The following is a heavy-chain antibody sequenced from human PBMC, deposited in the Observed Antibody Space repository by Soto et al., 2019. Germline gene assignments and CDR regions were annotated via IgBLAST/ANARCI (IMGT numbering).Heavy chain of an antibody. CDR3: VRDGSTGCHFDS. CDR1: GFTFSSYW. Sequence: GDLSVSCEPSGFTFSSYWMSCIRQAPGKGLEWVANTRQDGGQSYLVDSVQGRFTISRDNAKNSVYLQMNSLRAEDTAVYYCVRDGSTGCHFDSWRKGTLVTISS. D-gene: IGHD6-19*01. J-gene: IGHJ4*02. V-gene: IGHV3-7*01. CDR2: TRQDGGQS.